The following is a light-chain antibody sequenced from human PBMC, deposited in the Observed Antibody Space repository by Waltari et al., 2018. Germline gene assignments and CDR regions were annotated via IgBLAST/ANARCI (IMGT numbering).Light chain of an antibody. CDR3: QVWDSSSDQGV. CDR2: YDT. CDR1: NIGGKS. J-gene: IGLJ1*01. V-gene: IGLV3-21*04. Sequence: SYVLTPPPSVSVAPGKTATITCGGNNIGGKSVHWYQQKPGQAPVLVIDYDTDRPSGIPERFSGSNSGNTATLTITRAEAGDEADYYCQVWDSSSDQGVFGPGTKVTVL.